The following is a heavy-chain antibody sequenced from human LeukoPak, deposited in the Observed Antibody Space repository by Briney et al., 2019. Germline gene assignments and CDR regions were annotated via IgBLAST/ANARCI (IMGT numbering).Heavy chain of an antibody. J-gene: IGHJ4*02. D-gene: IGHD2-8*02. Sequence: SVKVSCKASGGTFSSFDISWVRQAPGQGLEWMGGIIPIFGTANYAQKFQGRVTITTDESSNTAYMNLTSLRPVDTAIYYCAGRTGTFSTHFDFWGPRTVVTVSS. V-gene: IGHV1-69*05. CDR3: AGRTGTFSTHFDF. CDR2: IIPIFGTA. CDR1: GGTFSSFD.